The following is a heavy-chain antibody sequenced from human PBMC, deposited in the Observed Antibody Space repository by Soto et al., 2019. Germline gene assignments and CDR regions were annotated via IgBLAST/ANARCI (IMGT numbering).Heavy chain of an antibody. CDR3: ASGGYCSGGSCYGWFDP. CDR1: GGSISSGGYY. Sequence: SETLSLTCTVSGGSISSGGYYWSWIRQHPGKGLEWIGYIYYSGSTYYNPSLKSRVTISVDTSKNQFSLKLSSVTAADTAVYYCASGGYCSGGSCYGWFDPWGQGTLATVSS. J-gene: IGHJ5*02. V-gene: IGHV4-31*03. CDR2: IYYSGST. D-gene: IGHD2-15*01.